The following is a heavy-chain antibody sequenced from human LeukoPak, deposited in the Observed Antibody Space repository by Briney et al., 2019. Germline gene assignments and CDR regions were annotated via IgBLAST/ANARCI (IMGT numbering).Heavy chain of an antibody. Sequence: SETLSLTCTVSGGSISSGDYYWSWIRQPPGKGLEWIGYIYYSGSTYYNPSLKSRVTISVDTSKNQFSLKLSSVTAADTAVYYCARNNYGDSHFDYWGQGTLVTVFS. V-gene: IGHV4-30-4*01. CDR3: ARNNYGDSHFDY. D-gene: IGHD4-17*01. J-gene: IGHJ4*02. CDR2: IYYSGST. CDR1: GGSISSGDYY.